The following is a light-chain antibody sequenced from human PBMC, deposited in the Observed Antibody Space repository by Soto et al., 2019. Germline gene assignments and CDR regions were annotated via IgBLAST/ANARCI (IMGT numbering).Light chain of an antibody. CDR3: HQFGDSPQT. J-gene: IGKJ1*01. Sequence: PGDRATLSCRASQSLSVSYIAWYQQKPGQDPRLLIYSTSTRAAGIPDRFTGRGSGTHFTLAISRLEPEDFAVYYCHQFGDSPQTFGQGTTVEV. CDR1: QSLSVSY. V-gene: IGKV3-20*01. CDR2: STS.